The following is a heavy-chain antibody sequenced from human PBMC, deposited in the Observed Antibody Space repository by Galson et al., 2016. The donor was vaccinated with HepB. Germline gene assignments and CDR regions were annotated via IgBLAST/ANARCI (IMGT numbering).Heavy chain of an antibody. Sequence: SVKVSCKASGYTFTRYSMHWVRQAPGQGLEWMGLINPSGGGPAYAQKFQGRVTMTRDTSTGTVYMQLTSLRSEDTAVYYCAIGISDYGYFDYWGQGTLVTVSS. CDR3: AIGISDYGYFDY. CDR2: INPSGGGP. D-gene: IGHD4-17*01. J-gene: IGHJ4*01. CDR1: GYTFTRYS. V-gene: IGHV1-46*03.